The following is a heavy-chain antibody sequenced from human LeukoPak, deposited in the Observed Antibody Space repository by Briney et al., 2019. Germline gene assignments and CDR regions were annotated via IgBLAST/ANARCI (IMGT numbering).Heavy chain of an antibody. V-gene: IGHV3-53*04. CDR2: IYSDGRT. CDR3: ARELSRGWSMYV. CDR1: GFSVSSNY. D-gene: IGHD6-19*01. Sequence: GGSLRLSCAASGFSVSSNYMSWVRQAPGKGLEWVSVIYSDGRTFYADSVKGRFTISRHNSKNTLYVQMNSLRAEDTAVYYCARELSRGWSMYVWGQGTTVTVSS. J-gene: IGHJ6*02.